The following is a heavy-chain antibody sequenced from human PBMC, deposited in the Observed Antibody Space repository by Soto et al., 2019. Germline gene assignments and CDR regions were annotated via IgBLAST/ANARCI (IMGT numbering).Heavy chain of an antibody. CDR3: ASLALGAISTDD. CDR2: IIPVFGTT. J-gene: IGHJ4*02. D-gene: IGHD2-15*01. V-gene: IGHV1-69*06. Sequence: QVHLVQSGAEVKKPGSSVKVSCKASGGTFSSYAFNWVRQAPGQGLEWMGGIIPVFGTTNYAQKFQGRVTITAVKSTSTAYMEVSSLRSDDTGVYYCASLALGAISTDDWGQGTLVSVSS. CDR1: GGTFSSYA.